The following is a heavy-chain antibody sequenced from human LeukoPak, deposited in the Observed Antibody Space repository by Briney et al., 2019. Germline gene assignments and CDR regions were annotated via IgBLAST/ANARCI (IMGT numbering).Heavy chain of an antibody. D-gene: IGHD5-24*01. CDR1: GGSISSYY. V-gene: IGHV4-59*01. J-gene: IGHJ4*02. CDR3: ATESEMATIKGPHYYFDY. Sequence: SETLSLTCTVSGGSISSYYWSWIRQPPGKGLEWIGYIYYSGSTNYNPSLKSRVTISVDTSKNQFSLKLSSVTAADTAVYDCATESEMATIKGPHYYFDYWGQGTLVTVSS. CDR2: IYYSGST.